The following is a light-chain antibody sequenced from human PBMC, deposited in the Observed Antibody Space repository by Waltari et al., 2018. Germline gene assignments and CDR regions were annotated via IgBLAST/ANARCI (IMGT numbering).Light chain of an antibody. CDR3: QQRSTWPLT. V-gene: IGKV3-11*01. Sequence: DIVLTQSPATLSLSPGDRATLSCRASQNVNNYLAWFQQKPGQAPRLLIYDVSTRATGIPSRFTGSGPRTDFTLSISSVEPEDVAVYYCQQRSTWPLTFGGGTQVEIK. CDR2: DVS. CDR1: QNVNNY. J-gene: IGKJ4*01.